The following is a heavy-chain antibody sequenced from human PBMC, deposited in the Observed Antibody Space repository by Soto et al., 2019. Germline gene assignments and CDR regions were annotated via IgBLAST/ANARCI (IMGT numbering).Heavy chain of an antibody. V-gene: IGHV3-23*01. J-gene: IGHJ4*02. D-gene: IGHD3-16*01. CDR2: ISATGGGT. Sequence: GSLRLSCAASGFKFSNYAMSWVRQAPGKGLEWVSLISATGGGTYYADSVKGRFTISRDNSHNTLYLQVHSLTAEDTAVYYCAKDRRAGGNSAFYFDFWGQGAQVTVSS. CDR3: AKDRRAGGNSAFYFDF. CDR1: GFKFSNYA.